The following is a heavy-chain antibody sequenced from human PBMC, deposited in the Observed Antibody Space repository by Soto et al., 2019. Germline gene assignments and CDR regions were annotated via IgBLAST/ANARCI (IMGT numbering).Heavy chain of an antibody. V-gene: IGHV3-23*01. J-gene: IGHJ4*02. D-gene: IGHD3-16*01. CDR2: ISATGGGT. Sequence: GSLRLSCAASGFKFSNYAMSWVRQAPGKGLEWVSLISATGGGTYYADSVKGRFTISRDNSHNTLYLQVHSLTAEDTAVYYCAKDRRAGGNSAFYFDFWGQGAQVTVSS. CDR3: AKDRRAGGNSAFYFDF. CDR1: GFKFSNYA.